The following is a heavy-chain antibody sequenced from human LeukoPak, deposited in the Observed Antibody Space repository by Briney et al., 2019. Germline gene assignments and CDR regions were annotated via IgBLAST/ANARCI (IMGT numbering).Heavy chain of an antibody. V-gene: IGHV5-51*01. J-gene: IGHJ4*02. CDR1: GYSFTSYW. CDR3: ASGASWDTAMVHFDY. CDR2: IYPGDSDT. D-gene: IGHD5-18*01. Sequence: GEPLKISCKGSGYSFTSYWIGWVRQMPGKGLEWMGIIYPGDSDTRYSPSFQGQVTISADKSISTAYLQWSSLKASDTAMYYCASGASWDTAMVHFDYWGQGTLVTVSS.